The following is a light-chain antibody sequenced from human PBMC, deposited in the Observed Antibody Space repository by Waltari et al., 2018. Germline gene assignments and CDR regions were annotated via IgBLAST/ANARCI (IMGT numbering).Light chain of an antibody. Sequence: DIVMTQSPDSLAVSLGARAPITCKSSPSVLYSSNNKNYLAWYQQKPGQPPKLLIYWASTRESGVPDRFSGSGSGTDFTLTISSLQAEDVAVYYCQQYYSTLTWTFGQGTKVEIK. V-gene: IGKV4-1*01. CDR3: QQYYSTLTWT. J-gene: IGKJ1*01. CDR1: PSVLYSSNNKNY. CDR2: WAS.